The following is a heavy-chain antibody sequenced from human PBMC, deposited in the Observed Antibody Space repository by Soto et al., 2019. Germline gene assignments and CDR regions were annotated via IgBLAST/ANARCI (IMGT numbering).Heavy chain of an antibody. J-gene: IGHJ5*02. D-gene: IGHD3-10*01. Sequence: QVQLVESGGGVVQPGRSLRLSCAASGFTFSSYGMHWVRQAPGKGLEWVAVISYDGSNKYYADSVKGRFTISRDNSKNTLYLQMNSLRAEDTAVYYCARNRGVITNWFDPWGPGTLVTVSS. CDR1: GFTFSSYG. CDR3: ARNRGVITNWFDP. V-gene: IGHV3-30*03. CDR2: ISYDGSNK.